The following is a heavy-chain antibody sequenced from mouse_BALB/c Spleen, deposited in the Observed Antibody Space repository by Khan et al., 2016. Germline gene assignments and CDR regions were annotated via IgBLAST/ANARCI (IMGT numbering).Heavy chain of an antibody. CDR1: GYSITSGYY. CDR3: AIYYYGSSYYYYAMDY. CDR2: ISYDGSN. J-gene: IGHJ4*01. Sequence: EVQLVESGPGLVKPSQSLSLTCSVTGYSITSGYYWNWIRQFPGNKLEWMGYISYDGSNNYNPSLKNRIYITRDTSKNQFFLKLKSVTTEDTATYYCAIYYYGSSYYYYAMDYWGQGTSVTVSS. D-gene: IGHD1-1*01. V-gene: IGHV3-6*02.